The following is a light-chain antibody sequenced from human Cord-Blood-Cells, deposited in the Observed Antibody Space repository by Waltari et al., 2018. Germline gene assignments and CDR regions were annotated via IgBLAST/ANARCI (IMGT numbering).Light chain of an antibody. Sequence: EIVLTQSPGTLSLSPGERATLSCRASQSVSSSYLAWYQQKPGQAPRLLIYGASSRATGFPDRSSGSGSGTDFTLTISRLESEDFAVYYCQQYGSSPWTFGQGTKVEIK. CDR3: QQYGSSPWT. J-gene: IGKJ1*01. CDR1: QSVSSSY. V-gene: IGKV3-20*01. CDR2: GAS.